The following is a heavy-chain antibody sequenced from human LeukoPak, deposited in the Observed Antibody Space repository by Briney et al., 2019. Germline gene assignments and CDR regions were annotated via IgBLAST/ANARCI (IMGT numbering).Heavy chain of an antibody. J-gene: IGHJ4*02. CDR3: GRVDYSSALDY. V-gene: IGHV4-30-4*01. CDR2: IYYSGST. D-gene: IGHD6-19*01. Sequence: PSETLSLTCTVSGGSISSGDYYWSWIRQPPGKGLEWIGYIYYSGSTNYNPSLKSRVTISLDTSKNQFSLKLSSVTAADTAVYYCGRVDYSSALDYWGQGTLVTVSS. CDR1: GGSISSGDYY.